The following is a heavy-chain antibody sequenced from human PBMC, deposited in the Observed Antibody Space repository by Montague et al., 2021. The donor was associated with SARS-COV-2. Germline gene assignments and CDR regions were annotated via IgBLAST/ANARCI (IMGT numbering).Heavy chain of an antibody. CDR2: IDRXXXK. CDR1: GFSLSTSGMC. Sequence: PALVKPTQTLTLTCTFSGFSLSTSGMCVSWIRQPPGKALEWLTLIDRXXXKYYSTSLKTRLTISKDTSKNQVVLTMTNMDPVDTATYYCARSYGTTVVTRAFDYWGQGTLVTVSS. J-gene: IGHJ4*02. V-gene: IGHV2-70*01. D-gene: IGHD4-23*01. CDR3: ARSYGTTVVTRAFDY.